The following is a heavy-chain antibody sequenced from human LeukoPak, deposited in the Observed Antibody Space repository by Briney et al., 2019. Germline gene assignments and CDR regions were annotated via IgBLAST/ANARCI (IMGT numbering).Heavy chain of an antibody. CDR1: GYSISSGYY. Sequence: SETLSLTCSVSGYSISSGYYWAWVRQFPGKGLEWIGSINHSWTTYYNPSFKSRATISVDTSKNQYSLRVSSVTAADTAVYYCARHDAGIAARPFDNWGQGTLVTVSS. CDR2: INHSWTT. D-gene: IGHD6-6*01. V-gene: IGHV4-38-2*02. J-gene: IGHJ4*02. CDR3: ARHDAGIAARPFDN.